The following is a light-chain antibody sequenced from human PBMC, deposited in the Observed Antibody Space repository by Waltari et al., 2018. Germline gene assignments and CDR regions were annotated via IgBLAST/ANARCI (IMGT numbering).Light chain of an antibody. V-gene: IGLV2-23*02. CDR2: AVT. Sequence: QSALTQPASVSGSPGQSITIPCTGSSSDVGGYRLVPWYQQHPGKAPKLMIYAVTKRPSGVSHRFSGSKSGNTASLTISGLQTEDEADYYCCSYAGSTTSSVVFGTGTKVIVL. CDR3: CSYAGSTTSSVV. CDR1: SSDVGGYRL. J-gene: IGLJ1*01.